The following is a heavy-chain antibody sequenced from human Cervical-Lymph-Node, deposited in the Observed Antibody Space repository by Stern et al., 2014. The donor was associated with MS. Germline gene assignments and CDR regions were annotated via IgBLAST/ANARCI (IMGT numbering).Heavy chain of an antibody. CDR3: ARRDDYGDYGWYFDL. CDR1: GYSFTSYW. Sequence: VQLVQSGAEVKKPGESLKISCKGSGYSFTSYWIGWVRQMPGKGLAWMGIIYPGDSDTRYSPSFQGQVTISADKSISTAYLQWSSLKASDTAMYYCARRDDYGDYGWYFDLWGRGTLVTVSS. J-gene: IGHJ2*01. CDR2: IYPGDSDT. D-gene: IGHD4-17*01. V-gene: IGHV5-51*01.